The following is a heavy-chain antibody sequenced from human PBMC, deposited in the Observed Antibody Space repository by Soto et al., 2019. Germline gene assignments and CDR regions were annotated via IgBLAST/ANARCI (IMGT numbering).Heavy chain of an antibody. Sequence: GASVKVSCKASGYTFTSYGISWVRQAPGQGLEWMGWISAYNGNTNYAQKLQGRVTMTTDTSTSTAYMELRSLRSDDTAVYYCARVGRGVVFGVVISAFDIWGQGTMVTVSS. J-gene: IGHJ3*02. CDR3: ARVGRGVVFGVVISAFDI. CDR2: ISAYNGNT. D-gene: IGHD3-3*01. V-gene: IGHV1-18*01. CDR1: GYTFTSYG.